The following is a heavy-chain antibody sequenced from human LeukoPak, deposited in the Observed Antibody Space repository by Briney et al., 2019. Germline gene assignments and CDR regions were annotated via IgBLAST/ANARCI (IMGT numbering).Heavy chain of an antibody. J-gene: IGHJ3*02. V-gene: IGHV3-48*03. Sequence: GGSLRLSCAASGFTFSSYEMNWVRQTPGMGLEWIAYIGSGATSIYYADSVKGRFNISRDNAKNSLNLQMNSLRAEDTAVYYCATNSRVSYAFAIWGQGTMVTVSA. D-gene: IGHD6-13*01. CDR1: GFTFSSYE. CDR3: ATNSRVSYAFAI. CDR2: IGSGATSI.